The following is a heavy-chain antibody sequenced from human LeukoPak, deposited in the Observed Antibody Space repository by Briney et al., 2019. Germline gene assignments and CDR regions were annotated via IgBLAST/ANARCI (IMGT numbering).Heavy chain of an antibody. D-gene: IGHD1-26*01. J-gene: IGHJ4*02. CDR2: ISYDGSNK. Sequence: GGSLRLSCAASGFTFSSYGMHWVRQAPGKGLEWVAVISYDGSNKYYADSVKGRFTISRDNSKNTLYLQMNSLRAEDTAVYYCAKEFSRPGTWEYWGQGTLVTVSS. CDR1: GFTFSSYG. V-gene: IGHV3-30*18. CDR3: AKEFSRPGTWEY.